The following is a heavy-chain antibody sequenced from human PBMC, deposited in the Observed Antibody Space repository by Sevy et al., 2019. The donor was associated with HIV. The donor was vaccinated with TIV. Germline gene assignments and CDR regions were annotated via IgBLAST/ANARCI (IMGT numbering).Heavy chain of an antibody. D-gene: IGHD1-26*01. V-gene: IGHV3-23*01. Sequence: GGSLRLSCAASGITFSSYAMSWVRQAPGKGLDWVSIISGSGDMTYYADSVKGRFNISRDNSMNTLYLHMSSLRAEDTAVYYCTKHIGATRGSWFDPWGQRTLVTVSS. CDR2: ISGSGDMT. CDR3: TKHIGATRGSWFDP. J-gene: IGHJ5*02. CDR1: GITFSSYA.